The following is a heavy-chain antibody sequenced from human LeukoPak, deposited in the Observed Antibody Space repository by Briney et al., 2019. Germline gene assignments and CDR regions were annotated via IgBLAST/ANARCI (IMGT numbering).Heavy chain of an antibody. D-gene: IGHD2-15*01. CDR1: GYTFTGYY. J-gene: IGHJ3*02. Sequence: ASVKVSCKASGYTFTGYYMHWVRQAPGQGLEWMGRINPNSGGTNYAQKFQGRVTMTRDTSITTAYMDLTSLRPDDTAVYYCARPVRYSWIFDAFDIWGQGTMVTVSS. V-gene: IGHV1-2*06. CDR2: INPNSGGT. CDR3: ARPVRYSWIFDAFDI.